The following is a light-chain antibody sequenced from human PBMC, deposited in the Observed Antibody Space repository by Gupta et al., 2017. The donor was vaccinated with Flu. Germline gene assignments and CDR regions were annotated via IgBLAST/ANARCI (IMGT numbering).Light chain of an antibody. CDR2: EVN. Sequence: QSALTQPASVSGSPGQSITVSCSGTSGDVGEYNFVSWYQQHPGKAPKLMIYEVNNRPSGVSNRFSGSKSGNTASLTISGLRAEDEADYYCSSYTRSGTYVFGIGTKVTVL. J-gene: IGLJ1*01. CDR3: SSYTRSGTYV. V-gene: IGLV2-14*01. CDR1: SGDVGEYNF.